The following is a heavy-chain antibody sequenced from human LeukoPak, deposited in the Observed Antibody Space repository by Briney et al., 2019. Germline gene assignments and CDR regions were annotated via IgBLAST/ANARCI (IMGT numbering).Heavy chain of an antibody. J-gene: IGHJ4*02. V-gene: IGHV3-48*01. Sequence: QSGESLRLSCAASGFTFSDYSMNWVRQAPGKGLEWISYIGGRGDGISYADSVKGRFTVSRDNAKNSLFLQMNRLRGEDTAIYFCAREIPGRIAADCWGQGTLVTVSS. CDR3: AREIPGRIAADC. CDR2: IGGRGDGI. D-gene: IGHD2-15*01. CDR1: GFTFSDYS.